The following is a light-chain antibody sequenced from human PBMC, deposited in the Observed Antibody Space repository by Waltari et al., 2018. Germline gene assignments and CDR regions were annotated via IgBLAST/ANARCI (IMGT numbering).Light chain of an antibody. CDR2: EVN. J-gene: IGLJ1*01. Sequence: QSALTQPPSASGSPGQSVTISCTGTSSDVGGYKFVSWYQQHTGRAPKLMIYEVNQRPSGVPDRFSVSKSGNSASLTVSGLQAEDEADYYCSSYAGSNNLVFGTGTKVTVL. CDR1: SSDVGGYKF. CDR3: SSYAGSNNLV. V-gene: IGLV2-8*01.